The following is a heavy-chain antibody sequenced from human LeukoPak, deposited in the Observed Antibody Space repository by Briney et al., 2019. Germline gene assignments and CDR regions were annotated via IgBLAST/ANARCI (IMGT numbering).Heavy chain of an antibody. CDR2: INPNSGGT. Sequence: ASVKVSCKASGYTFTSYYMHWVRQAPGQGLEWMGIINPNSGGTNYAQKFQGRVTMTRDTSISTAYMELSRLRSDDTAVYYCARVWLDSSGYFPPDYWGQGTLVTVSS. CDR3: ARVWLDSSGYFPPDY. CDR1: GYTFTSYY. V-gene: IGHV1-2*02. J-gene: IGHJ4*02. D-gene: IGHD3-22*01.